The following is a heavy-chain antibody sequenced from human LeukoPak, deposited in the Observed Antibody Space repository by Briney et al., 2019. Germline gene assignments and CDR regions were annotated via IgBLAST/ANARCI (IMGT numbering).Heavy chain of an antibody. J-gene: IGHJ5*02. Sequence: SETLSLTCTVSGGSISSGDYYWSWIRQPPGKGLEWIAYMYYSGSTYYNPSLKSRVTMSADTSKNQLSPKLSSVTAADTAVYYCARPYYYDSRIDPWGQGILVTVSS. D-gene: IGHD3-22*01. V-gene: IGHV4-30-4*01. CDR3: ARPYYYDSRIDP. CDR2: MYYSGST. CDR1: GGSISSGDYY.